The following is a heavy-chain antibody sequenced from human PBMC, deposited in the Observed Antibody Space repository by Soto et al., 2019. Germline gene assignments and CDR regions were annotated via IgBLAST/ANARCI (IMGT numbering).Heavy chain of an antibody. CDR3: AKAGVVAATPADY. CDR2: ISYDGSNK. D-gene: IGHD2-15*01. Sequence: PGGSLRLSCAGSGFTFSSYGMHWVRQAPGKGLEWVAVISYDGSNKYYADSVKGRFTISRDNSKNTLYLQMNSLRAEDTAVYYCAKAGVVAATPADYWGQGTLVTVSS. V-gene: IGHV3-30*18. J-gene: IGHJ4*02. CDR1: GFTFSSYG.